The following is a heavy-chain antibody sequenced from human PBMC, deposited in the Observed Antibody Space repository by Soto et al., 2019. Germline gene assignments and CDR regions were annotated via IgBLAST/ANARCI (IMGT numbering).Heavy chain of an antibody. CDR3: ALEGKAEMATIIG. CDR2: IYYSGST. Sequence: QVQLQESGPGLVKPSQTLSLTCTVSGSSISSGGYYWSWIRQHPGKGLEWIGYIYYSGSTYYNPSLKSRVTISVDTSKNQFSLKLSSVTAADTAVYYCALEGKAEMATIIGWGQGTLVTVSS. D-gene: IGHD5-12*01. J-gene: IGHJ4*02. V-gene: IGHV4-31*03. CDR1: GSSISSGGYY.